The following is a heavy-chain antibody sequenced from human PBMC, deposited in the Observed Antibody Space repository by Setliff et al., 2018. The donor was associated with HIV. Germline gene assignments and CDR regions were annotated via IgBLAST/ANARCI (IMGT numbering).Heavy chain of an antibody. CDR3: ARRRETIVVVIGIPNWYFDL. V-gene: IGHV4-38-2*01. J-gene: IGHJ2*01. CDR2: IYHSGST. CDR1: GYSISSGYY. Sequence: SETLSLTCAVSGYSISSGYYWGWIRQPPGKGLEWIGTIYHSGSTYYNPSLKSRVTISVDTSKNQFSLRLSSVTAADSAVYYCARRRETIVVVIGIPNWYFDLWGQGTLVTVSS. D-gene: IGHD2-21*01.